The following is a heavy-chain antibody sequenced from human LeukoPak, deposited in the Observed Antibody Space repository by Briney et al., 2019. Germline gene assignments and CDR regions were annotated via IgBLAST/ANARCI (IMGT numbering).Heavy chain of an antibody. Sequence: SETLSLTCTVSGGSISSGDYYWSWVRQPPGKGLEWIGYIYYSGSTYYNPSLKSRVTISVDTSKNQFSLKLSSVTAADTAVYYCARARGYCSSTSCYPDAFNIWGQGTMVTVSS. CDR3: ARARGYCSSTSCYPDAFNI. D-gene: IGHD2-2*01. CDR2: IYYSGST. V-gene: IGHV4-30-4*08. CDR1: GGSISSGDYY. J-gene: IGHJ3*02.